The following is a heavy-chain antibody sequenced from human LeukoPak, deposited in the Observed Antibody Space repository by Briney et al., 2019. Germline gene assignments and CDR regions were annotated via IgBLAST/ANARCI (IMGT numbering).Heavy chain of an antibody. CDR3: ARDRYYYDSSGSFPPDAFDI. D-gene: IGHD3-22*01. Sequence: PGGSLRLACAVSGFTFSSYSMTWVRQAPGKGLEWVSSISSSSSYIYYADSVKGRFTISRDNAKNSLYLQMNSLRAEDTAVYYCARDRYYYDSSGSFPPDAFDIWGQGTMVTVSS. J-gene: IGHJ3*02. V-gene: IGHV3-21*01. CDR2: ISSSSSYI. CDR1: GFTFSSYS.